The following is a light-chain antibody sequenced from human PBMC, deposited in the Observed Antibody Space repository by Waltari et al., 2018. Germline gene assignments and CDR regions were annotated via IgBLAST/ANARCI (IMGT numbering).Light chain of an antibody. CDR3: ATWDASLNGRV. CDR2: ENS. CDR1: SSTIGRNT. J-gene: IGLJ3*02. V-gene: IGLV1-44*01. Sequence: QSVLTQPPSASGTPGQRVTIPCSGRSSTIGRNTVNWYQYLPGTAPKLLIYENSQRPSGVPDRFSGSKSGTSASLAISGLQSDDEADYYCATWDASLNGRVFGGGTKLTVL.